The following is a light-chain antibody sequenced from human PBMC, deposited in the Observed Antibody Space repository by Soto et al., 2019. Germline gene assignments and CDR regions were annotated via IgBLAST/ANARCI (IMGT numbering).Light chain of an antibody. CDR2: DAS. CDR1: QSISSW. V-gene: IGKV1-5*01. CDR3: QQYESYSWT. Sequence: DIQMTQSPSTLSASIGDRVTITCRASQSISSWLAWYQQKPGQPPKLLIYDASTLESGVPSRFSGSGSGTEFSLTIGSLQPDDFATYYCQQYESYSWTFGQGTKVEIK. J-gene: IGKJ1*01.